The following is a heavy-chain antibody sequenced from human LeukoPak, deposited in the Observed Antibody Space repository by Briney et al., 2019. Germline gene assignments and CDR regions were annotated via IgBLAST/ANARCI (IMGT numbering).Heavy chain of an antibody. CDR2: INHSGST. CDR1: GGSFSGYY. V-gene: IGHV4-34*01. CDR3: ARPDYDFWSGYDNWFDP. D-gene: IGHD3-3*01. Sequence: SETLSLTCAVYGGSFSGYYWSWIRQPPGKGLEWIGEINHSGSTNYNPSLKGRVTISVDTSKNQFSLKLSSVTAADTAVHYCARPDYDFWSGYDNWFDPWGQGTLVTVSS. J-gene: IGHJ5*02.